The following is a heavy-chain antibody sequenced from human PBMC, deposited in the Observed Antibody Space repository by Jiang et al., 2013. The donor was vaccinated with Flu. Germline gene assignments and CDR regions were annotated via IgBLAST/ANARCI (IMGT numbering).Heavy chain of an antibody. CDR3: ARIREGDLEGYYFDY. Sequence: TFSGFSLSTTGMRVNWIRQPPGQALEWLARIDWDDDKFYSTSLKTRLTISKDTSQNQVVLTMTNMDPVDTATYYCARIREGDLEGYYFDYWGQGTLVTVSS. CDR2: IDWDDDK. J-gene: IGHJ4*02. V-gene: IGHV2-70*04. D-gene: IGHD3-16*01. CDR1: GFSLSTTGMR.